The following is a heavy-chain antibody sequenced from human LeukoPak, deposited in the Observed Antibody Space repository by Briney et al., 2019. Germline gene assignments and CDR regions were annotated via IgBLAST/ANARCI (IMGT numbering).Heavy chain of an antibody. CDR1: GYTFTSYG. CDR3: ARLQLGHYTFDY. V-gene: IGHV1-18*01. Sequence: VASAKVSCKASGYTFTSYGISWVRQAPGQGLEWMGWISAYNGNTNYAQKFQGRVTMTTDTSTSTAYMELRSLRSDDTAVYYCARLQLGHYTFDYWGQGTLVRVSS. J-gene: IGHJ4*02. CDR2: ISAYNGNT. D-gene: IGHD4-11*01.